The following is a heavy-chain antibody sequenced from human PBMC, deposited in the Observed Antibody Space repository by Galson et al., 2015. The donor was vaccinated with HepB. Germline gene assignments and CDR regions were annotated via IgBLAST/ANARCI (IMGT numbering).Heavy chain of an antibody. CDR1: GYTFTSYY. D-gene: IGHD1-26*01. V-gene: IGHV1-46*01. Sequence: SVKVSCKASGYTFTSYYMHWVRQAPGQGLEWMGIINPSGGSTSYAQKFQGRVTMTRDTSTSTVYMELSSLRSEGTAVYYCARGSQALLKIVGAPKSYFDYWGQGTLVTVPS. J-gene: IGHJ4*02. CDR2: INPSGGST. CDR3: ARGSQALLKIVGAPKSYFDY.